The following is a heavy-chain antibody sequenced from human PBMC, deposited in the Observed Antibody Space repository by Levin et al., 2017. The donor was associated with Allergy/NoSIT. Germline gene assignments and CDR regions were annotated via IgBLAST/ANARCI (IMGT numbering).Heavy chain of an antibody. CDR1: GGSVSSGPYY. V-gene: IGHV4-61*03. Sequence: SETLSLTCTVSGGSVSSGPYYWSWIRQPPGEGLEWIGYISYSAGSNYHPSVKSRVTISLDTSKHHFSLKLTSVTAADTAVYYCARGRKEGNTGDDFVYWGQGKLVTVAA. CDR3: ARGRKEGNTGDDFVY. J-gene: IGHJ4*02. CDR2: ISYSAGS. D-gene: IGHD7-27*01.